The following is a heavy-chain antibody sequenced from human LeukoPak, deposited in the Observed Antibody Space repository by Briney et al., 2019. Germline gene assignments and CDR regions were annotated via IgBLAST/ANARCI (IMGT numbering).Heavy chain of an antibody. CDR3: AKDFRIGYSAYFDY. CDR2: IYENGGTT. Sequence: GGSLRLSCVGSGFTFRSHAMSWVRQAPEKGLEFVSGIYENGGTTYYADSVKGRFSIPRDNSKNTLYLQMDSLRGEDTAVYYCAKDFRIGYSAYFDYWGQGALVTVSS. D-gene: IGHD2-21*01. J-gene: IGHJ4*02. CDR1: GFTFRSHA. V-gene: IGHV3-23*01.